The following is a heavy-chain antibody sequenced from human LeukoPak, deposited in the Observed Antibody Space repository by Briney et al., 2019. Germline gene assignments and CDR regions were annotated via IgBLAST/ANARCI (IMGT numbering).Heavy chain of an antibody. J-gene: IGHJ4*02. D-gene: IGHD6-19*01. Sequence: GGSLRLSCAVSGFTFSNYAMLWVRQAPGKGLEWVSGISGSGDSTNYADSVKGRFTISRDNSKNTLYLQMNSLRAEDTAVYYCSNEGSGWYYFDCWGQGTLVIVSS. CDR2: ISGSGDST. V-gene: IGHV3-23*01. CDR1: GFTFSNYA. CDR3: SNEGSGWYYFDC.